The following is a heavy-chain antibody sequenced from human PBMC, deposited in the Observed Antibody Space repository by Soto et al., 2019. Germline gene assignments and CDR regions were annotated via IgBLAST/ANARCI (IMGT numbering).Heavy chain of an antibody. CDR1: GGSISSGGYY. CDR3: ARGILTGYHNPAEYFQH. J-gene: IGHJ1*01. Sequence: QVQLQESGPGLVKPSQTLSLTCTVSGGSISSGGYYWSWIRQHPGKGLEWIGYIYYSGSTYYNPSLKSRVTISVDTSKNQFSLKLSSVTAADTAVYYCARGILTGYHNPAEYFQHWGQGTLVTVSS. D-gene: IGHD3-9*01. V-gene: IGHV4-31*03. CDR2: IYYSGST.